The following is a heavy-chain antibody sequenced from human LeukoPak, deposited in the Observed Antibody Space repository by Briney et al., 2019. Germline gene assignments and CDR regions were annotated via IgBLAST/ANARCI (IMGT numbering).Heavy chain of an antibody. CDR3: ARETEYSSSAYYFDY. Sequence: SETLSLTCTVSGGSISSYYWSWIRQPAGKGLEWIGRIYTNGSTNYNPSLKSRVTMSVDTSKNQFSLKLSSVTAADTAVYYCARETEYSSSAYYFDYWGQGTLVTVSS. J-gene: IGHJ4*02. V-gene: IGHV4-4*07. CDR2: IYTNGST. D-gene: IGHD6-6*01. CDR1: GGSISSYY.